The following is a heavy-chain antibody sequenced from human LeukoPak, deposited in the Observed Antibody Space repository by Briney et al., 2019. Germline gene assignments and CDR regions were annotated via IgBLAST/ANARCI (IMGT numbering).Heavy chain of an antibody. CDR3: ARVWEKWYFDY. CDR2: INHSGST. J-gene: IGHJ4*02. Sequence: KPSETLSLXCAVHGGSFSGYYWSWIRQPPGKGLEWIGEINHSGSTNYNPSLKSRVTISVDTSKNQFSLKLSSVTAADTAVYYCARVWEKWYFDYWGQGTLVTVSS. D-gene: IGHD3-16*01. V-gene: IGHV4-34*01. CDR1: GGSFSGYY.